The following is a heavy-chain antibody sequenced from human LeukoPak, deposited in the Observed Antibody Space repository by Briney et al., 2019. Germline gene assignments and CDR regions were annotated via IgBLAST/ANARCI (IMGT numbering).Heavy chain of an antibody. Sequence: PSETLSLTCTVSGGSISSYYWSWIWQPPGKGLEWIGYIYYSGSTNYNPSLKSRVTISVDTSKKQVSLKLSSVTAADSAVYYCARTNYGSGSTYGMDVWGQGTTVTVSS. CDR3: ARTNYGSGSTYGMDV. V-gene: IGHV4-59*01. CDR1: GGSISSYY. J-gene: IGHJ6*02. CDR2: IYYSGST. D-gene: IGHD3-10*01.